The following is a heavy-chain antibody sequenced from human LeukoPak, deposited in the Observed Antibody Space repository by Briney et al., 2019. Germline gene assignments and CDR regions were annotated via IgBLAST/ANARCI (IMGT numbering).Heavy chain of an antibody. CDR2: ISAYDGRA. D-gene: IGHD6-13*01. J-gene: IGHJ4*02. CDR1: GFTFSSFA. CDR3: AKGGTRGSWYHFDS. Sequence: GGSLRLSCAASGFTFSSFAMSWVRQAPGKGLEWVSAISAYDGRAYYGDPVRGRFTISRDNSKSTLFLQMNSLRVEDTAVYYCAKGGTRGSWYHFDSWGQGTLVTVSS. V-gene: IGHV3-23*01.